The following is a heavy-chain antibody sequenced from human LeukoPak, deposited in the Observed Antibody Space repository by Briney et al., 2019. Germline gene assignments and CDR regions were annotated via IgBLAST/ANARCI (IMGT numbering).Heavy chain of an antibody. CDR1: GFTFSSYS. V-gene: IGHV3-21*01. D-gene: IGHD3-3*01. J-gene: IGHJ3*02. CDR3: ARGSGVVITPDAFDI. CDR2: ISSSGSYI. Sequence: GGSLRLSCAASGFTFSSYSMNWVRQAPGKGLEWVSSISSSGSYIYYADSVKGRFTISRHNAKNSLYLQMNSLRAEDTAVYYCARGSGVVITPDAFDIWGQGTMVTVSS.